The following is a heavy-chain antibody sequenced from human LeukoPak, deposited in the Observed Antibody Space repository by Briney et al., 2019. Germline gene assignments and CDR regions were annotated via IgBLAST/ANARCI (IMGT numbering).Heavy chain of an antibody. V-gene: IGHV3-21*01. CDR3: VELGITMIGGV. Sequence: GGSLRLSCAASGFTFSSYSMNWVRQAPGKGLEWVSSISSSSSYIYYADSVKGRFTISRDNAMNSLYLQMNSLRAEDTAVYYCVELGITMIGGVWGKGTTVTISS. J-gene: IGHJ6*04. CDR2: ISSSSSYI. D-gene: IGHD3-10*02. CDR1: GFTFSSYS.